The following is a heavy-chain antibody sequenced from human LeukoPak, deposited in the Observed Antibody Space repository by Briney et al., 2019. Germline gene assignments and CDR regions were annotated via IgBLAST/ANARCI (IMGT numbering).Heavy chain of an antibody. V-gene: IGHV1-69*13. D-gene: IGHD6-6*01. J-gene: IGHJ5*02. CDR1: GGTFSSYA. CDR3: ARVAGEQLGNWFDP. Sequence: SVKVSCKASGGTFSSYAISWVRQAPGQGLEWMGGIIPIFGTANYAQKFQGRVTITADESTSTAYMELSSLRSEDTAVYYCARVAGEQLGNWFDPWGQGTLVTVSS. CDR2: IIPIFGTA.